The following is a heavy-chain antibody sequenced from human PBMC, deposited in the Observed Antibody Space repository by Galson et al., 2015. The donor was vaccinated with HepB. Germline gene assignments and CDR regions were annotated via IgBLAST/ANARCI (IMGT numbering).Heavy chain of an antibody. J-gene: IGHJ3*02. D-gene: IGHD2-2*01. Sequence: SLRLSCAASGFTFSSYSMSWVRQAPGKGLEWVSYISSSSSTIYYADSVKGRFTIPRDNAKNSLYLQMNSLRDEDTAVYYCARDYWGYCSSTSCYEDAFDIWGQGTMVTVSS. CDR2: ISSSSSTI. CDR1: GFTFSSYS. V-gene: IGHV3-48*02. CDR3: ARDYWGYCSSTSCYEDAFDI.